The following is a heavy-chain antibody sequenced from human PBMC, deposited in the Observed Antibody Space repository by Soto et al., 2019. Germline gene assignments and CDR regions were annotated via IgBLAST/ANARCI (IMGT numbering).Heavy chain of an antibody. V-gene: IGHV1-46*01. D-gene: IGHD3-22*01. CDR2: INPSGGHT. CDR3: ARDDKYNTSGIDY. CDR1: GNTFTNYY. J-gene: IGHJ4*02. Sequence: ASVKVSCKASGNTFTNYYIHWVRQAPGQGLEWMGTINPSGGHTTYAQKFLGRVTISVDTSENQFSLRLTSVTAADTAVYYCARDDKYNTSGIDYWGQGTLVTVSS.